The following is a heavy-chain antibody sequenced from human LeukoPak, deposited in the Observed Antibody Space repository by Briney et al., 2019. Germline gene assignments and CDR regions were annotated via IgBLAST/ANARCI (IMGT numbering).Heavy chain of an antibody. CDR3: TTGRTRAFGGVIVPFDY. D-gene: IGHD3-16*02. V-gene: IGHV3-15*07. Sequence: GGSLRLSCAASGFTFSSYAMHWVRQAPGKGLEWVGRIKSKTDGGTTDYAAPVKGRFTISRDDSKNTLYLQMNSLKTEDTAVYYCTTGRTRAFGGVIVPFDYWGQGTLVTVSS. CDR1: GFTFSSYA. CDR2: IKSKTDGGTT. J-gene: IGHJ4*02.